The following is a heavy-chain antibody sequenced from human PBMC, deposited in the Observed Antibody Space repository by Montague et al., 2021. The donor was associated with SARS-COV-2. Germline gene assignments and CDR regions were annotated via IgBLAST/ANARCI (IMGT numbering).Heavy chain of an antibody. CDR2: ISDSGST. J-gene: IGHJ4*02. V-gene: IGHV4-59*08. CDR3: ARVDSSGPGEY. CDR1: GGSLNNYF. D-gene: IGHD3-22*01. Sequence: SETLSLTCTVSGGSLNNYFWSWIRQPPGKGLGWVGYISDSGSTKYNPSLQSRATISVDTARNQFSLKLLSVTAADTAFYYCARVDSSGPGEYWGQGILVSVSS.